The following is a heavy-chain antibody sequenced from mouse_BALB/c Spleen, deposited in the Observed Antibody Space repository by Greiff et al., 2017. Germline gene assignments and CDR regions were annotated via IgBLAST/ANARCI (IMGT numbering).Heavy chain of an antibody. J-gene: IGHJ3*01. D-gene: IGHD3-1*01. CDR3: ARGGSSGYWFAY. CDR2: ISTYYGDA. V-gene: IGHV1S137*01. CDR1: GYTFTDYA. Sequence: VQLQQSGAELVRPGVSVKISCKGSGYTFTDYAMHWVKQSHAKSLEWIGVISTYYGDASYNQKFKGKATMTVDKSSSTAHMELARLTSEDSAIYYCARGGSSGYWFAYWGQGTLVTVSA.